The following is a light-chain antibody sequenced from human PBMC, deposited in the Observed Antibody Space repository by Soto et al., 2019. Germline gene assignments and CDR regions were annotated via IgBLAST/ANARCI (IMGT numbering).Light chain of an antibody. CDR3: QQYGSSSYT. Sequence: EIVLTQSPGTLSLSPGERATLSCRASQSVSSSYLAWYQQKPGQAPRLLIYGASSRATGIPDRFSGSGSETDFTLTISRLEPEDFAVYYCQQYGSSSYTCGQGTKLEIK. J-gene: IGKJ2*01. V-gene: IGKV3-20*01. CDR1: QSVSSSY. CDR2: GAS.